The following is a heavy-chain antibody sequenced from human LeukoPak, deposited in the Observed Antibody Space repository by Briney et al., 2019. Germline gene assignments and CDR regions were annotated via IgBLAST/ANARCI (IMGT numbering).Heavy chain of an antibody. J-gene: IGHJ1*01. CDR3: VRDSGSSYGYYFLH. CDR1: GFTLSSYG. Sequence: GRSLRLSCEATGFTLSSYGMYWVRQTPGKGLEWVSSISSSSSHMFYADSVKGRFSISRDNANNSLYLQMNSLRAEDTAVYYCVRDSGSSYGYYFLHWGQGTLVTVSS. CDR2: ISSSSSHM. D-gene: IGHD1-26*01. V-gene: IGHV3-21*01.